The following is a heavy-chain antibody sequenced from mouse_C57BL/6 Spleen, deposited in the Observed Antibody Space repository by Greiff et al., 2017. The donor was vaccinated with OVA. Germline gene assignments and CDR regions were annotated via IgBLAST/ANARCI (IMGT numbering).Heavy chain of an antibody. J-gene: IGHJ2*01. V-gene: IGHV1-81*01. CDR2: IYPRSGNN. CDR1: GYTFTSYG. Sequence: QVQLQQSGAELARPGASVKLSCKASGYTFTSYGINWVKQRPGQGLEWIGEIYPRSGNNNYNEKFKGKATLTADKSSSTAYMQLRSLTSEYSAFYFCATSYYYHGCYFDFWGPGTTLTVSS. CDR3: ATSYYYHGCYFDF. D-gene: IGHD1-1*01.